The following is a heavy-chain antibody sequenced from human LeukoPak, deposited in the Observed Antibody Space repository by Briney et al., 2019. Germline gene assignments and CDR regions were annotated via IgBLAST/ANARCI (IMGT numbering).Heavy chain of an antibody. CDR3: ARVALSRYSSGWGLFDY. J-gene: IGHJ4*02. Sequence: SETLSLTCTVSGDSIRSGDYYWSWIRQPPGKGLEWIGEINHSGSTNYNPSLKSRVTISVDTSKNQFPLKLSSVTAADTAVYYCARVALSRYSSGWGLFDYWGQGTLVTVSS. D-gene: IGHD6-19*01. CDR2: INHSGST. CDR1: GDSIRSGDYY. V-gene: IGHV4-39*06.